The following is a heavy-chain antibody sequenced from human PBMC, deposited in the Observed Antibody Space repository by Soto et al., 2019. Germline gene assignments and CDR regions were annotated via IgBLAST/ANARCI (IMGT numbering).Heavy chain of an antibody. V-gene: IGHV3-7*03. CDR3: AGENWCVFGH. CDR1: GINFTDYW. D-gene: IGHD2-8*02. J-gene: IGHJ4*02. Sequence: GGSLRLSCAASGINFTDYWMSWVRQAPGKGLEWVANIKEDGSSKYYVDSVKGRFTISRDNAKNSLYLQMNSLRAEDTAIYYCAGENWCVFGHWGQGTPVTVSS. CDR2: IKEDGSSK.